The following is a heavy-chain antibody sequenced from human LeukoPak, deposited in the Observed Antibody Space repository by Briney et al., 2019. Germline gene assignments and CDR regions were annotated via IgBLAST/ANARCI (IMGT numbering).Heavy chain of an antibody. CDR2: ISWNSGSI. CDR3: ATDQGGYWGAFDI. Sequence: PGGSLRLSCAASGFTFDDYAMHWVRQAPGKGLEWVSGISWNSGSIGYADSVKGRFTISRDNAKNSLYLQMNSLRSEDTAVYYCATDQGGYWGAFDIWGQGTMVTVSS. D-gene: IGHD7-27*01. J-gene: IGHJ3*02. CDR1: GFTFDDYA. V-gene: IGHV3-9*01.